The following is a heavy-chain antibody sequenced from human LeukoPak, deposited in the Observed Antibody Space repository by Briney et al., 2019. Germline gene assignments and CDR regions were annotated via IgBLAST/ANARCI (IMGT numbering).Heavy chain of an antibody. D-gene: IGHD6-13*01. CDR1: GGSISSYY. CDR2: IYYSGST. Sequence: SETLSLTCTVSGGSISSYYWSWIRQPPGKGLEWIGYIYYSGSTNYNPSLKSRVTISVDTSKNQFSLKLSSVTAADTAVYYCARRICTSSSDAFDIWGQGTMVTVSS. CDR3: ARRICTSSSDAFDI. J-gene: IGHJ3*02. V-gene: IGHV4-59*08.